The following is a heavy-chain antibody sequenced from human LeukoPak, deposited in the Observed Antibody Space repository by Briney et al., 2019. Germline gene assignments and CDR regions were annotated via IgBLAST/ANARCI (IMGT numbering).Heavy chain of an antibody. V-gene: IGHV1-18*01. CDR1: GYTFTHYG. CDR2: INAYNDNT. J-gene: IGHJ4*02. Sequence: ASVKVSCKASGYTFTHYGISWVRQAPGQGLEWVGWINAYNDNTNYAQKLQGRVTMTTDTSTSTAYMELRSLRSDDTAVYYCAREPYSSDWFPFDCWGQGTLVTVSS. CDR3: AREPYSSDWFPFDC. D-gene: IGHD6-19*01.